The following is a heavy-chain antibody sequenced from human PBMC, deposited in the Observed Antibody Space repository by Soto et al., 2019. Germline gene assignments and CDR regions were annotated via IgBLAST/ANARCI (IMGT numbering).Heavy chain of an antibody. CDR1: GGSISSGGYY. CDR3: ARDRAKVTTYYYYYYGMDV. V-gene: IGHV4-31*03. Sequence: QVQLQESGPGLVKPSQTLSLTCTVSGGSISSGGYYWSWIRQHPGKGLEWIGYIYYSGSTYYNPSLKSRVTISVDTSKNQFSLKLSSVTAADTAVYYCARDRAKVTTYYYYYYGMDVWGQGTTVTVSS. D-gene: IGHD4-4*01. J-gene: IGHJ6*02. CDR2: IYYSGST.